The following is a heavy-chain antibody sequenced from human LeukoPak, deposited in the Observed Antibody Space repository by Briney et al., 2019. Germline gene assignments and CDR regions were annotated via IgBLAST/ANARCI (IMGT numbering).Heavy chain of an antibody. CDR1: GFTFSSYS. V-gene: IGHV3-48*04. Sequence: GGSLRLYCAASGFTFSSYSMNWVRQAPGQGLEWVSYISSSSSTIYYADSVKGRFTISRDNAKNSLYLQMNSLRAKDTAVYYCALALIWDVWGKGTTVTVSS. CDR2: ISSSSSTI. D-gene: IGHD3-16*01. J-gene: IGHJ6*04. CDR3: ALALIWDV.